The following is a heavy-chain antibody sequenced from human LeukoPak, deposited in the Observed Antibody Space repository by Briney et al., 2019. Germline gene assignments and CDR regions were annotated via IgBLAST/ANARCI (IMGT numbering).Heavy chain of an antibody. CDR3: AKNERARFGELLFWY. CDR1: GFTFSCYA. V-gene: IGHV3-23*01. D-gene: IGHD3-10*01. Sequence: GGSLRLSCAASGFTFSCYAMSWVRQAPWKGLEGVSASSCCGCSTYYADSVKGRFTISSDNYKNTLYLQMNSLRAEDTAVYYCAKNERARFGELLFWYWGQGTLVTVSS. CDR2: SSCCGCST. J-gene: IGHJ4*02.